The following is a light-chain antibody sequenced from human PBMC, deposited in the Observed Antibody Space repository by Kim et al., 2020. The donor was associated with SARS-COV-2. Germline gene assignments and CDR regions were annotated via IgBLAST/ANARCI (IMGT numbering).Light chain of an antibody. Sequence: SVGERVTSTGRARKEMRNDRGWYQKKPGRERKCLIYGAASWQSGVQARFSGSGSGTEFNRTSSSVQPEDLETDCCLQNSTYPSTIGQGKRLESK. CDR3: LQNSTYPST. V-gene: IGKV1-17*01. CDR2: GAA. CDR1: KEMRND. J-gene: IGKJ5*01.